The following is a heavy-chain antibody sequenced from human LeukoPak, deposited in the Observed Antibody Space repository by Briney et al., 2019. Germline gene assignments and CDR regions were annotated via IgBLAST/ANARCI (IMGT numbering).Heavy chain of an antibody. CDR2: YSGST. CDR3: GRSAGFVHFDH. Sequence: SETLSLTCAVSGGSISSGGYSWSWIRQPPGKGLEWIGYYSGSTYYNPSLKSRVTISVDTSKNQFSLKVTSVTAADTALYYCGRSAGFVHFDHWGQGTLVTVSS. CDR1: GGSISSGGYS. J-gene: IGHJ4*02. V-gene: IGHV4-30-4*07. D-gene: IGHD3-16*01.